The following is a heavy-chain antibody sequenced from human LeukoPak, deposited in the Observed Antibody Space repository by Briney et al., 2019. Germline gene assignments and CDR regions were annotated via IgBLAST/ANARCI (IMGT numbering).Heavy chain of an antibody. CDR3: ASPYYYDSSGPNAFDI. J-gene: IGHJ3*02. V-gene: IGHV3-66*02. D-gene: IGHD3-22*01. CDR2: IYSSGST. CDR1: GFTVSSNY. Sequence: PGGSLRLSCAASGFTVSSNYMSWVRQAPGKGLEWVSVIYSSGSTYYADSVKGRFTISRDNSKNTLYLQMNSLRAEDTAVYYCASPYYYDSSGPNAFDIWGQGTMVTVSS.